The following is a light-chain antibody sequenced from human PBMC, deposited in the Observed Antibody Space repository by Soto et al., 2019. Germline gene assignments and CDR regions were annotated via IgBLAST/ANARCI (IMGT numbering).Light chain of an antibody. J-gene: IGKJ1*01. CDR2: GGS. CDR1: QSVSSSY. CDR3: QQYGSSPGT. Sequence: EIVLTQSPGTLSLSPGERATLSCRASQSVSSSYLAWYQQKPGQAPRLLLYGGSSRATGIPDRFSGSGAGTDFTLTISRLEPEDSAVYYCQQYGSSPGTFGQGTKVEIK. V-gene: IGKV3-20*01.